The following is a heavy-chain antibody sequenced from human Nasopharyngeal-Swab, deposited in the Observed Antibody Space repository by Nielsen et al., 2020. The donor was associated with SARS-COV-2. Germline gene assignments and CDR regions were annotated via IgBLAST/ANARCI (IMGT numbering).Heavy chain of an antibody. CDR1: GFTVSSNY. V-gene: IGHV3-66*01. Sequence: GESLKISCAASGFTVSSNYMSWVRQAPGKGLEWVSVIYSGGSTNYADSVKGRFTISRDNSKNTLYLQMNSLRAEDTAVYYCARSYGSAFGESLDYWGQGTLVTVSS. D-gene: IGHD3-10*01. J-gene: IGHJ4*02. CDR2: IYSGGST. CDR3: ARSYGSAFGESLDY.